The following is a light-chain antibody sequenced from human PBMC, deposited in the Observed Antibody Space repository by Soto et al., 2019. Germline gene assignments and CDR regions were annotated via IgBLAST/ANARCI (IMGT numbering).Light chain of an antibody. Sequence: QSVLTQPPSVSGAPGQRVTISCTGSSSNIGAGYDVHWYQQLPGTAPKLLIYGNNNRPSGVPDRFSGSKSGTSASLAITGLQAEDEADYYCQSYDSGLRVFGGGTKLTVL. V-gene: IGLV1-40*01. CDR2: GNN. CDR3: QSYDSGLRV. CDR1: SSNIGAGYD. J-gene: IGLJ2*01.